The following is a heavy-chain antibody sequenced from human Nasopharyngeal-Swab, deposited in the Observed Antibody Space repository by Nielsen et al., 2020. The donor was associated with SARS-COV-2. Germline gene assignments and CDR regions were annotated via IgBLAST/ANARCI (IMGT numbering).Heavy chain of an antibody. CDR2: IYSGGST. Sequence: WIRQPPGKGLEWVSVIYSGGSTYYADSVKGRFTISRDNAKNSLYLQMNSLRAEDTALYYCAKSRTYYYYYYMDVWGKGTTVTVSS. CDR3: AKSRTYYYYYYMDV. V-gene: IGHV3-53*05. J-gene: IGHJ6*03.